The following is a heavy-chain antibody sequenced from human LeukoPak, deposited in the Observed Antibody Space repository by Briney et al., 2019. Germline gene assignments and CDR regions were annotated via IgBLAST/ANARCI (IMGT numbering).Heavy chain of an antibody. CDR3: AKELYDSSPDY. CDR2: ISYDGSNK. V-gene: IGHV3-30*18. J-gene: IGHJ4*02. Sequence: GGSLRLSCAASGFTFSSYGMHWVRQAPGKGLEWVAVISYDGSNKYYADSVKGRFTISRDNSKNTLYLQMNSLRAEDTAVYYRAKELYDSSPDYWGQGTLVTVSS. CDR1: GFTFSSYG. D-gene: IGHD3-22*01.